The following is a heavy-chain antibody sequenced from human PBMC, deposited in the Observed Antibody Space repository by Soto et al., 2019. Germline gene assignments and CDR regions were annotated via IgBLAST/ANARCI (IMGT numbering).Heavy chain of an antibody. CDR1: GFSFSSYA. D-gene: IGHD6-19*01. CDR3: ARDMYSSDDFVKWFEP. CDR2: ISHDGINK. Sequence: QVRLVESGGGVVQPGRSLRLSCTASGFSFSSYAMYWFRQPPGKGLEWVAVISHDGINKHYADSVKGRVTVSRDNSTHSLDLQLNSLRGEDTAMYYRARDMYSSDDFVKWFEPWGQGTLVTVSS. J-gene: IGHJ5*02. V-gene: IGHV3-30-3*01.